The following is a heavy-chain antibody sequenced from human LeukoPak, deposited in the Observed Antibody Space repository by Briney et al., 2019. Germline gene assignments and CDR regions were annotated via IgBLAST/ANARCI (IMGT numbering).Heavy chain of an antibody. CDR3: TTEGWIVPAAIFDY. V-gene: IGHV3-15*01. J-gene: IGHJ4*02. Sequence: GGSLRLSCAASGFTFSNAWMSWVRQAPGKGLEWVGRIKSKTDGGTTDYAAPVKGRFTISRDDSKNTLYLQMNSLKTEDTAVYYCTTEGWIVPAAIFDYWGQGTLVTVSS. CDR2: IKSKTDGGTT. CDR1: GFTFSNAW. D-gene: IGHD2-2*01.